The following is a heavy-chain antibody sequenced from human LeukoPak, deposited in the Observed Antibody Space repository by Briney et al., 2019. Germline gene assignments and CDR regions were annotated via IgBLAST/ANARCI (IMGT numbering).Heavy chain of an antibody. CDR2: VNHSGSA. CDR3: ARAARVGDKRFDY. D-gene: IGHD3-3*01. CDR1: GGSFSGHY. Sequence: SETLSLTCAVYGGSFSGHYWSWIRQFTGKGLEWIGEVNHSGSANYNPSLKSRVTISADTSKNQFSLELSSVTAADTAVYFCARAARVGDKRFDYWGQGTLVTVSS. J-gene: IGHJ4*02. V-gene: IGHV4-34*01.